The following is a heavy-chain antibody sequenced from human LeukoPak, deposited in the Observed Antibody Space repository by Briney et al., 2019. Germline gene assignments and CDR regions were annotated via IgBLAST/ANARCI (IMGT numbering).Heavy chain of an antibody. D-gene: IGHD2-2*02. CDR3: ASPLGYCSSTSCYRDYYYMDV. Sequence: GASVKVSCKASGYTFTSYYMHWVRQAPGQGLEWMGIINPSGGSTSYAQKFQGRVTMTRDTSTSTVYMELSSLRSEDTAVYYCASPLGYCSSTSCYRDYYYMDVWGKGTTVTVSS. CDR2: INPSGGST. J-gene: IGHJ6*03. CDR1: GYTFTSYY. V-gene: IGHV1-46*01.